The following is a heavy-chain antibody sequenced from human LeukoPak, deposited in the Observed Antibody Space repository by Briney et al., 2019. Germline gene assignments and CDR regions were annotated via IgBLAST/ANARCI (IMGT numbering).Heavy chain of an antibody. CDR3: ARDSPPAHCRGGSCYFDY. V-gene: IGHV4-61*02. CDR1: GGSISSNSYY. J-gene: IGHJ4*02. CDR2: IYTSGST. Sequence: PSETLSLTCTVSGGSISSNSYYWSWIRQPAGKGLEWIGRIYTSGSTDYNPSLKSRVTISKDTSKNEFSLKLSSVTAADTAVYYCARDSPPAHCRGGSCYFDYWGQGTLVTVSS. D-gene: IGHD2-15*01.